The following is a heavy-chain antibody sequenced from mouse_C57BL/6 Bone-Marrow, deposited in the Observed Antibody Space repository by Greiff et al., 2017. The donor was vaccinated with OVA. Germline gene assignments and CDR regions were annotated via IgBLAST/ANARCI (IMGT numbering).Heavy chain of an antibody. J-gene: IGHJ3*01. Sequence: QVQLKESGAELVRPGASVKLSCKASGYTFTDYYINWVKQRPGQGLEWIARIYPGSGNTYYNEKFKGKATLTAEKSSSTAYMQLSSLTSEDSAVYFCARPSYDYDAWFAYWGQGTLVTVSA. CDR1: GYTFTDYY. CDR3: ARPSYDYDAWFAY. D-gene: IGHD2-4*01. CDR2: IYPGSGNT. V-gene: IGHV1-76*01.